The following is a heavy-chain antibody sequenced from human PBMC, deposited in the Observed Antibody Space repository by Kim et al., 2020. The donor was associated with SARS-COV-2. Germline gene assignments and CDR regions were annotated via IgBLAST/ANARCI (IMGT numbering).Heavy chain of an antibody. D-gene: IGHD3-22*01. CDR3: ARGSFYYDSSGFLHPWYYFDY. Sequence: GGSLRLSCAASGFTFSSYWMSWVRQAPGKGLEWVANIKQDGSEKYYVDSVKGRFTISRDNAKNSLYLQMNSLRAEDTAVYYCARGSFYYDSSGFLHPWYYFDYWGQGTLVTVSS. CDR1: GFTFSSYW. V-gene: IGHV3-7*01. CDR2: IKQDGSEK. J-gene: IGHJ4*02.